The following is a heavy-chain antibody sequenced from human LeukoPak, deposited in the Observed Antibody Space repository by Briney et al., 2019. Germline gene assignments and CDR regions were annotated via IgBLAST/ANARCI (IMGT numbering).Heavy chain of an antibody. V-gene: IGHV3-21*01. CDR2: ISGSSDDI. CDR1: GFTFRSYA. J-gene: IGHJ4*02. Sequence: KPGGSLRLSCAASGFTFRSYAMNWVRQAPGKGLEWVSSISGSSDDIYYADSVKGRFTISRDNAKNSLYLQMNSLRAEDTAVYYCARVLHKRNYDGDAYYGFWGQGTLVTVSS. D-gene: IGHD3-22*01. CDR3: ARVLHKRNYDGDAYYGF.